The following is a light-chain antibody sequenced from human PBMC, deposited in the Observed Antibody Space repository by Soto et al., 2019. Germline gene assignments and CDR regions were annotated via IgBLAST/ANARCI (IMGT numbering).Light chain of an antibody. CDR1: QSVNSN. CDR3: QQYKNFWT. J-gene: IGKJ1*01. V-gene: IGKV3-15*01. Sequence: EIVMTQSPATLSVSPGDRATLSCRASQSVNSNLAWYQQKPGQAPRLVIYGASARATGFPARFSGSGSGTEFTLTISSLQSEDFAVYYCQQYKNFWTFGQGTKVEIK. CDR2: GAS.